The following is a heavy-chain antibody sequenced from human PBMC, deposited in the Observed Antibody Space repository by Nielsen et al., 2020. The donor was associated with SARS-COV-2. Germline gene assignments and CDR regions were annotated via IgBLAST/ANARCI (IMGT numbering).Heavy chain of an antibody. V-gene: IGHV3-7*05. D-gene: IGHD3-16*02. J-gene: IGHJ4*02. Sequence: GESLKISCATSGFAFSDYWMSWVRQAPGKGLEWVANIKTDGNEQYYVASVEGRFTISRDNAKNAVYLDMNNLRAADTAVYFCTRDPSSFVIQEDHWGQGTRVTVSS. CDR2: IKTDGNEQ. CDR3: TRDPSSFVIQEDH. CDR1: GFAFSDYW.